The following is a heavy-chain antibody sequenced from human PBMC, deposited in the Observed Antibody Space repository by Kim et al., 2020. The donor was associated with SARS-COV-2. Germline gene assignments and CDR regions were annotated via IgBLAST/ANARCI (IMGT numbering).Heavy chain of an antibody. V-gene: IGHV3-30*02. CDR3: VKDRSNSWSFDY. Sequence: SYAASVKGRFTISRDNSKSTLFLQMNSLRAEDTAVYYCVKDRSNSWSFDYWGHGALVTVSS. D-gene: IGHD6-13*01. J-gene: IGHJ4*01.